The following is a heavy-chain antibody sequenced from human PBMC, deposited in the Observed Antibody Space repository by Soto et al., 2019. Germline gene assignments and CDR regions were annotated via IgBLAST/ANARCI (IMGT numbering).Heavy chain of an antibody. CDR3: ARGNGGSGWYGYYYGMDV. D-gene: IGHD6-19*01. J-gene: IGHJ6*02. CDR2: IYYSGST. CDR1: GGSISSGGYY. Sequence: SESLSLTCTVSGGSISSGGYYWSWIRQHPGKGLEWIGYIYYSGSTYYNPSLKSRVTISVDTSKNQFSLKLSSVTAADTAVYYCARGNGGSGWYGYYYGMDVWGQGTTVTVSS. V-gene: IGHV4-31*03.